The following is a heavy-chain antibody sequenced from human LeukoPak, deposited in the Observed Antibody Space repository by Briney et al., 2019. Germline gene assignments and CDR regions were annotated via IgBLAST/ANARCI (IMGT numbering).Heavy chain of an antibody. CDR2: IKQDGSEK. CDR1: GYSFPNYW. J-gene: IGHJ4*02. CDR3: IAVAGPYYFDY. Sequence: GESLKISCKGSGYSFPNYWIGWVRQAPGKGLEWVANIKQDGSEKFYVDSMKGRFTISRDNSKNSLYLQMNSLRAEDTAVYYCIAVAGPYYFDYWGQGTLVTVSS. V-gene: IGHV3-7*01. D-gene: IGHD6-19*01.